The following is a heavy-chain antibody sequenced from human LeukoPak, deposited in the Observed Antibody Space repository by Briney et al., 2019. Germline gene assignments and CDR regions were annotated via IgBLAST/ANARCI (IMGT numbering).Heavy chain of an antibody. CDR3: ARVRCSSTSCQYPYYYYGMDV. Sequence: GASVKVSCKASGYTFTGYYMHWVRQAPGQGLEWMGWINPNSGGTNYAQKFQGWVTMTRDTSISTAYMELSRLRSDDTAVYYCARVRCSSTSCQYPYYYYGMDVWGQGTTVTVSS. CDR1: GYTFTGYY. D-gene: IGHD2-2*01. CDR2: INPNSGGT. J-gene: IGHJ6*02. V-gene: IGHV1-2*04.